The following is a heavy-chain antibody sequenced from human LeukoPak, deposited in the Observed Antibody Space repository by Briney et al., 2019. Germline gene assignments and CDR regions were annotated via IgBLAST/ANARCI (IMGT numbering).Heavy chain of an antibody. V-gene: IGHV3-48*03. CDR2: TSSRATNI. D-gene: IGHD2-15*01. CDR3: AREGYCRDDTCLSHEAFDI. J-gene: IGHJ3*02. CDR1: GFAFSSFE. Sequence: GGSLRLSCAASGFAFSSFEMNWVRQAPGKGLEWVSYTSSRATNIYYADCVKGRFTISRDNAKNSLYLQMNSLRAEDTAVYYCAREGYCRDDTCLSHEAFDIWGQGTMVTVSS.